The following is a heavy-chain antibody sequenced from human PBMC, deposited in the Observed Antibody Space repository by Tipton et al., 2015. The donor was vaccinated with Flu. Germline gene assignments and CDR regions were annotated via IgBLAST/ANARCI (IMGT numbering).Heavy chain of an antibody. J-gene: IGHJ3*02. V-gene: IGHV5-51*03. CDR2: VYLDDADA. Sequence: VQLVQSGAEVKKPGESLKISCKAIGYTFTNYWIGWARQKTGKGLDWMGIVYLDDADATYRPSFQGQVTIAADKSINTAYLQWSSLKASDTAMYYCARVDYYDSSGKSPSKPFDMWGQGTMVTVST. CDR3: ARVDYYDSSGKSPSKPFDM. CDR1: GYTFTNYW. D-gene: IGHD3-22*01.